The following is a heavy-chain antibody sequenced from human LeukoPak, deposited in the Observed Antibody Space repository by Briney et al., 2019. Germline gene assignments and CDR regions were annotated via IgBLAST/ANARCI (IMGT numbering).Heavy chain of an antibody. CDR3: ARDIVVVVAPPEDYYYMDV. J-gene: IGHJ6*03. CDR1: GFTVSSNY. D-gene: IGHD2-15*01. V-gene: IGHV3-53*01. Sequence: GGSLTLSCAASGFTVSSNYMSWVRQAPGKGLEWVSVIYSCGSTYYADSVKGRFTISRDNSKNTLYLQMNSLRAEDTAVYYCARDIVVVVAPPEDYYYMDVWGKGTTVTFSS. CDR2: IYSCGST.